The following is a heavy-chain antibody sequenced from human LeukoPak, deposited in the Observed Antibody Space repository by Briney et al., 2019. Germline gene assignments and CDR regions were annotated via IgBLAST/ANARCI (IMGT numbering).Heavy chain of an antibody. CDR2: INSDGSST. J-gene: IGHJ4*02. Sequence: GGSLRLSCAASGFTFSSYAMSWVRQAPGKGLVWVSRINSDGSSTSYADSVKGRFSISRDNAKNTLYLQMNSLRAEDTAVYYCARGGDIVLMVYDSTPLDYWGQGTLVTVSS. D-gene: IGHD2-8*01. CDR1: GFTFSSYA. V-gene: IGHV3-74*01. CDR3: ARGGDIVLMVYDSTPLDY.